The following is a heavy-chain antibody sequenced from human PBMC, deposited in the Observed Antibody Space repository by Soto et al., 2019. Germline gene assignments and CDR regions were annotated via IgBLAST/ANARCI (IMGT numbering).Heavy chain of an antibody. V-gene: IGHV1-3*01. CDR2: INAGNGNT. J-gene: IGHJ4*02. Sequence: ASVKVSCKASGYTFTSYAMHWVRQAPGQRLEWMGWINAGNGNTKYSQKFQGRVTITRDTSASTAYMELSSLRSEDTAVYYCASREVPYSSGWYNYFDYWGQGTRVTVSS. CDR1: GYTFTSYA. D-gene: IGHD6-19*01. CDR3: ASREVPYSSGWYNYFDY.